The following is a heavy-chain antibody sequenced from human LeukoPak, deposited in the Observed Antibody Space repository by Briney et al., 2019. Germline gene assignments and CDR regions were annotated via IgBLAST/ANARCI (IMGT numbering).Heavy chain of an antibody. J-gene: IGHJ2*01. CDR2: IYYSGST. CDR1: GGSISSYY. CDR3: AREGPNYDILTGYYRSWYFDL. D-gene: IGHD3-9*01. Sequence: SETLSLTCTVSGGSISSYYWSWIRQPPGKGLEWIGYIYYSGSTNYNPSLKSRVTISVDTSKNQFSLKLSSVTAADTAVYYCAREGPNYDILTGYYRSWYFDLWGRGTLVTVSS. V-gene: IGHV4-59*08.